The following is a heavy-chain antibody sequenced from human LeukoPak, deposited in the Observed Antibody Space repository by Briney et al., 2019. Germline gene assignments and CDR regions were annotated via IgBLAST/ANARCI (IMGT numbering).Heavy chain of an antibody. Sequence: GGSLRLSCAASGFSVSSSYMSWVRQAPGRGLEWVSIIYGGGTTYYTDSVKGRFTISRDSSKNTLYLQMDSVRVEDTAVYYCAKDGTTESYYYYYMDVWGKGTTVTVSS. CDR1: GFSVSSSY. CDR3: AKDGTTESYYYYYMDV. CDR2: IYGGGTT. V-gene: IGHV3-53*01. D-gene: IGHD1-7*01. J-gene: IGHJ6*03.